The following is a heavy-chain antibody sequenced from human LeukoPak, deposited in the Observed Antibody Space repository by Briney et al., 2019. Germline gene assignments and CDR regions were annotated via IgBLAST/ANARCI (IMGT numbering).Heavy chain of an antibody. CDR2: INPNSGGT. D-gene: IGHD3-3*01. CDR1: GYTFTGYY. J-gene: IGHJ4*02. CDR3: ARASGDDFWSGYYFDY. V-gene: IGHV1-2*02. Sequence: GASVKVSCKASGYTFTGYYMHWVRQAPGLGLEWMGWINPNSGGTNYAQKFQGRVTMTRDTSISTAYMELSRLRSDDTAVYYCARASGDDFWSGYYFDYWGQGTLVTVSS.